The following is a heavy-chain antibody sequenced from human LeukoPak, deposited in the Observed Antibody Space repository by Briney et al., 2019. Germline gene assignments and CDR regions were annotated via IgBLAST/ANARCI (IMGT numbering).Heavy chain of an antibody. D-gene: IGHD5-18*01. J-gene: IGHJ4*02. CDR1: GDSIRSSSYY. CDR3: ARDLYSYDRSPFDY. V-gene: IGHV4-39*07. Sequence: SETLSLTCTVSGDSIRSSSYYWGWTRQPPGKGLEWIGHIHTSGSTNYNPSLKSRVTISVDTSKNQLSLKLSSVTAADTAVYYCARDLYSYDRSPFDYWGQGTLVTVSS. CDR2: IHTSGST.